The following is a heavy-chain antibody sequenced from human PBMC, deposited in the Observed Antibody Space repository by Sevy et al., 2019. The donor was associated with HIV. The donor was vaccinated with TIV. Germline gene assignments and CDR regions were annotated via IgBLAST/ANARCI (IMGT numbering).Heavy chain of an antibody. D-gene: IGHD3-3*01. CDR1: GGSIGSSSYY. CDR3: ATTHHYDFWSGYYRPESSDY. J-gene: IGHJ4*02. CDR2: IYYSGST. Sequence: SETLSLTCTVSGGSIGSSSYYWGWIRQPPGKGLEWIGSIYYSGSTYYNPSLKSRVTISVDTSKNQFSLKLSSVTAADTAVYYCATTHHYDFWSGYYRPESSDYWGQGTLVTVSS. V-gene: IGHV4-39*01.